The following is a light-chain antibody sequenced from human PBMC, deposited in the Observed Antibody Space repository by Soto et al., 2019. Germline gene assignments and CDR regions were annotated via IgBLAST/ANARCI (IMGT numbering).Light chain of an antibody. CDR2: AAS. V-gene: IGKV1-8*01. J-gene: IGKJ1*01. CDR1: QGISSY. CDR3: HQYYSYPLT. Sequence: AIRMTQSPSSFSASTRDRVTITCRASQGISSYLAWYQQKPGKAPKLLMYAASTLQSRVPSRFSGSESGTDFTRNISCLQSEDSATNYYHQYYSYPLTFGQENKLEFK.